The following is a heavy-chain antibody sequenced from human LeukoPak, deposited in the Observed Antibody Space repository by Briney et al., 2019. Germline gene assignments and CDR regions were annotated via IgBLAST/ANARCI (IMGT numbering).Heavy chain of an antibody. Sequence: SETLSLTCSVSGGSISRPYWSWIRQPPGKGLEWIGYIYYTGTTDSNPSLKSRVTISLDTSKNQFSLNLSSVTAADTAVYYCARRWVYDKRAFDAWGQGTMVTVSS. J-gene: IGHJ3*01. CDR1: GGSISRPY. V-gene: IGHV4-59*08. D-gene: IGHD3-16*01. CDR2: IYYTGTT. CDR3: ARRWVYDKRAFDA.